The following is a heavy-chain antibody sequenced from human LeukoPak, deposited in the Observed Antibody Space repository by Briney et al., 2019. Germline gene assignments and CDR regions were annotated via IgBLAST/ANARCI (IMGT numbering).Heavy chain of an antibody. Sequence: PGGSLRLSCAASGFTFDDYAMHWVRQAPGKGLEWVSGISWNSGSIGYADSVKGRFTISRDNAKNSLYLQMNSLRAEDTAVYYCARFSAAGNFDYWGQGTLVTVSS. CDR2: ISWNSGSI. CDR1: GFTFDDYA. CDR3: ARFSAAGNFDY. V-gene: IGHV3-9*01. J-gene: IGHJ4*02. D-gene: IGHD6-13*01.